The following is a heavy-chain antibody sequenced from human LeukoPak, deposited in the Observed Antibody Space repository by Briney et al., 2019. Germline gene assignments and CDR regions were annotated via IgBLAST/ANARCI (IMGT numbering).Heavy chain of an antibody. D-gene: IGHD3-10*01. Sequence: SETLSLTCTVSGDSISRYYWSWIRQPAGKGLEWIGRIYNGGIITYNPSLKSRVTMSIDTSNNQLSLRLRFVTAADTAVYYCARDSGTTGEVKFDPWGQGTLVTVSS. J-gene: IGHJ5*02. V-gene: IGHV4-4*07. CDR3: ARDSGTTGEVKFDP. CDR2: IYNGGII. CDR1: GDSISRYY.